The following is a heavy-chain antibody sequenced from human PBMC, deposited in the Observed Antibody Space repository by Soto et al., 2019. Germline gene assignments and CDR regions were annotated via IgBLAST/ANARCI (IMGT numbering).Heavy chain of an antibody. Sequence: SETLSLTCTVSGVSISSYYWSWIRQPPGKGLEWIGYIYYSGSTNYNPSLKSRVTISVDTSKNQFSLKLSSVTAADTAVYYCARTPYGDYHFDYWGQGTLVTVSS. CDR1: GVSISSYY. V-gene: IGHV4-59*08. D-gene: IGHD4-17*01. CDR2: IYYSGST. J-gene: IGHJ4*02. CDR3: ARTPYGDYHFDY.